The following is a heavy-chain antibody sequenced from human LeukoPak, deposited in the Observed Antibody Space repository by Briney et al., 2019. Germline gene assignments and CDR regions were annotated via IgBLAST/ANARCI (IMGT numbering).Heavy chain of an antibody. V-gene: IGHV4-4*07. Sequence: PSETLSLTCSVSGGSISNYYWNWLRQPAGKGLEWIGRIYASGSTNYNPSLKSRVTISMDKSKNHFSLNLKPVTAADTAFYYCARDFYGDDGHHPFDYWGQGIQVTVSS. CDR2: IYASGST. CDR1: GGSISNYY. CDR3: ARDFYGDDGHHPFDY. D-gene: IGHD2/OR15-2a*01. J-gene: IGHJ4*02.